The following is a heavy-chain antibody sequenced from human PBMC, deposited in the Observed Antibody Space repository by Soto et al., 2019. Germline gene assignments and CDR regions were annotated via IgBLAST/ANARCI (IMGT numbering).Heavy chain of an antibody. CDR2: ISYDGSNK. J-gene: IGHJ4*02. V-gene: IGHV3-30*18. Sequence: GGSLRLSCAASGFTFSSYGMHWVRQAPGKGPEWVAVISYDGSNKYYADSVKGRFTISRDNSKNTLYLQMNSLRAEDTAVYYCAKGGGDGYSVDYWGQGTLVTVS. CDR1: GFTFSSYG. D-gene: IGHD2-21*01. CDR3: AKGGGDGYSVDY.